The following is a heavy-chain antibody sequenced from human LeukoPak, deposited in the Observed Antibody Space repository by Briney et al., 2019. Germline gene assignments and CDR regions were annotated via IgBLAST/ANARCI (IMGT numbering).Heavy chain of an antibody. CDR1: GFTFSSYA. V-gene: IGHV3-23*01. J-gene: IGHJ4*02. CDR3: ARDRLRDYYDSGGYFDY. Sequence: GGSLRLSCAASGFTFSSYAMSWVRQAPGKGLEWVSAISGSGGSTYYADSVKGRFTISRDNSKNTLYLQMNSLRAEDTAVYYCARDRLRDYYDSGGYFDYWGQGTLVTVSS. CDR2: ISGSGGST. D-gene: IGHD3-22*01.